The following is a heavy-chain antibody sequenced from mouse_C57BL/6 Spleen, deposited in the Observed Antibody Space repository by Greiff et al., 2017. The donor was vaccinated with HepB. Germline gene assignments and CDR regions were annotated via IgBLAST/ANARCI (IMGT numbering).Heavy chain of an antibody. CDR2: IYPRSGNT. V-gene: IGHV1-81*01. J-gene: IGHJ3*01. CDR1: GYTFTSYG. CDR3: ATLPGFAY. Sequence: QVQLQQSGAELARPGASVKLSCKASGYTFTSYGISWVKQRTGQGLEWIGEIYPRSGNTYYNEKFKGKATLTADKSSSTAYMELRSPTSEDSAVYFCATLPGFAYWGQGTLVTVSA.